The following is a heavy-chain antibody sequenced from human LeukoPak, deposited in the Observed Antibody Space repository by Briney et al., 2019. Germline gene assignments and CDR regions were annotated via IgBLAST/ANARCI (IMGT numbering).Heavy chain of an antibody. Sequence: SKTLSLTCTVSGGSISSYYWSWLRQPPGKGLEWIGYIYTSGSTNYNTSLKSRVTISVDTSKNQFSLKLSSVTAADTAVYYCARLHYYDSSGTFDYWGQGTLVTVSS. D-gene: IGHD3-22*01. CDR2: IYTSGST. V-gene: IGHV4-4*09. J-gene: IGHJ4*02. CDR1: GGSISSYY. CDR3: ARLHYYDSSGTFDY.